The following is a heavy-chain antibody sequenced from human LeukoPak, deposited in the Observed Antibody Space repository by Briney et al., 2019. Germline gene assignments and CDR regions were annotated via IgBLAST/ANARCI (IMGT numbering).Heavy chain of an antibody. CDR3: ARFGEKVTNYYYYGMDV. V-gene: IGHV1-69*04. CDR1: GGTFSTYA. Sequence: SVKFSSKASGGTFSTYAISWVRQAPGQGLEWMGRIIPILGIANYAQKFQGRVTITADKSTSTAYIELSSLRSEDTAVYYCARFGEKVTNYYYYGMDVWGQGTTVTVSS. D-gene: IGHD3-16*01. J-gene: IGHJ6*02. CDR2: IIPILGIA.